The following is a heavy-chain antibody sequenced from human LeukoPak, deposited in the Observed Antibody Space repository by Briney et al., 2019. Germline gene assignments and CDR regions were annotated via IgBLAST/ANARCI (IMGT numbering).Heavy chain of an antibody. D-gene: IGHD3-16*01. V-gene: IGHV3-23*01. CDR1: GFTFSSYA. CDR3: ARRVSVGEPYDY. CDR2: ISGSGAYT. J-gene: IGHJ4*02. Sequence: GGSLRLSCAASGFTFSSYAMTWVRQAPGKGLEWVPTISGSGAYTYYADSVKGRFTISRDNSKNTLYLQMNGLRAEDTALYYCARRVSVGEPYDYWGQGTLVTVSS.